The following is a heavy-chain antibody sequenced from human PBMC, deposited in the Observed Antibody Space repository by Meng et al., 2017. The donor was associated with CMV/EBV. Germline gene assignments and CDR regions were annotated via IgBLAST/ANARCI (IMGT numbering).Heavy chain of an antibody. CDR3: ARDTGPNTLDY. J-gene: IGHJ4*02. CDR2: ISSSSSYI. D-gene: IGHD2-8*01. Sequence: GGSLRLSCAASGFTFSSYSMNWVRQAPGKGLEWVSSISSSSSYIYYADSVKGRFTVSRDNAKNSLYLQMNSLRAEDTAIYYCARDTGPNTLDYWGQGTLVTVSS. CDR1: GFTFSSYS. V-gene: IGHV3-21*01.